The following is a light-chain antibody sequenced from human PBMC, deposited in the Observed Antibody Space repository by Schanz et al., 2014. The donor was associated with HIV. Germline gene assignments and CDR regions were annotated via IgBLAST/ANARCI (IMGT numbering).Light chain of an antibody. CDR2: EDN. CDR3: AAWDDSLNGVV. J-gene: IGLJ2*01. Sequence: NFMLTQPHSVSESPGKTVTISCTRSSGSIASNYVQWYQQRPGSAPTTVIYEDNQRPSGVPARFSGSKSGTSASLAISGLQSEDEADYYCAAWDDSLNGVVFGRGTKLTVL. CDR1: SGSIASNY. V-gene: IGLV6-57*04.